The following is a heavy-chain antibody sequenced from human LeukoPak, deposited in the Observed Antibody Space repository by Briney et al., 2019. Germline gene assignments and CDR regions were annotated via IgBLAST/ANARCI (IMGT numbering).Heavy chain of an antibody. D-gene: IGHD2-21*02. CDR1: GFTFSSYW. CDR2: INSDGSST. Sequence: GSLRLSCAASGFTFSSYWMHWVRQAPGKGLVWVSRINSDGSSTSYADSVKGRFTISRDNAKNTLYLQMNSLRAEDTAVYYCARPAYCGGNCYYFPDYWGQGTLVTVSS. V-gene: IGHV3-74*01. CDR3: ARPAYCGGNCYYFPDY. J-gene: IGHJ4*02.